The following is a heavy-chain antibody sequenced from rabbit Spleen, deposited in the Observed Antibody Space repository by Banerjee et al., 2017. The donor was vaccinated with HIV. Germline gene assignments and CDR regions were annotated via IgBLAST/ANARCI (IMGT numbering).Heavy chain of an antibody. CDR2: IDPIFGIT. V-gene: IGHV1S47*01. CDR1: GFDFSSYG. CDR3: ARDLVTVIGWNFNL. Sequence: LVESGGGLVQPGGSLKLSCKASGFDFSSYGVSWVRQAPGKGLEWIGYIDPIFGITYFANWVNGRFTISSHNAQNTLFLQLNSLTAADTATYFCARDLVTVIGWNFNLWGPGTLVTVS. D-gene: IGHD5-1*01. J-gene: IGHJ4*01.